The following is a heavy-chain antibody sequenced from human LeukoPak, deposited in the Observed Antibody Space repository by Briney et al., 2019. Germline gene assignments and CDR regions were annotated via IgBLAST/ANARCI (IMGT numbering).Heavy chain of an antibody. D-gene: IGHD2-2*02. V-gene: IGHV3-74*01. CDR2: IKYDASST. J-gene: IGHJ4*02. CDR3: AKGVPAAITY. Sequence: GGSLRLSCADSGFTFSSHWMHWVRQAPGKGLVWVSRIKYDASSTSYADSVKGRFTISRDNAKNTLYLQMNSLRAEDTAVYYCAKGVPAAITYWGQGTLVTVSS. CDR1: GFTFSSHW.